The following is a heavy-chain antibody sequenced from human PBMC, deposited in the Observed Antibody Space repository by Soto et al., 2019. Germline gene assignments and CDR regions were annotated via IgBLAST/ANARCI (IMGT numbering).Heavy chain of an antibody. CDR2: ITYDGING. CDR3: ARAFSGSYPNFDY. V-gene: IGHV3-30*09. D-gene: IGHD1-26*01. J-gene: IGHJ4*02. CDR1: GFIFRSYA. Sequence: LRLSCLASGFIFRSYAMHWVRQAPGKGLEWVAVITYDGINGYYADSVRGRFAISRDNSKNTLYLQMNSLRPEDTAVYYCARAFSGSYPNFDYWGQGTLVTVSS.